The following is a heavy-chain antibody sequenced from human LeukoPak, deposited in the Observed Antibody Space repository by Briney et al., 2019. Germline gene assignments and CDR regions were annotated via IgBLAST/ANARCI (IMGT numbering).Heavy chain of an antibody. J-gene: IGHJ5*02. Sequence: SETLSLTCAVYGGSFSGYYWSWIRQPPGKGLEWIGVINHSGSTNYNPSLKSRVTISVDASKNQFSLKLSSVTAADTAVYYCASRTGTTRGNWFDPWGQGTLVTVSS. D-gene: IGHD1-1*01. V-gene: IGHV4-34*01. CDR1: GGSFSGYY. CDR3: ASRTGTTRGNWFDP. CDR2: INHSGST.